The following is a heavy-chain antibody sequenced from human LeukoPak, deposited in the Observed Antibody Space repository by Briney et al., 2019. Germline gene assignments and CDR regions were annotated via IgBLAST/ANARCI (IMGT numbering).Heavy chain of an antibody. D-gene: IGHD5-18*01. J-gene: IGHJ4*02. Sequence: GGSLRLSCAASGFTFSSYWMSWVRQAPGKGLEWVANIKQDGSEKHYVDSVKGRFTISRDNAKNSLYLQMNSLRAEDTAVYYCASIGERVDTLDYWGQGTLVTVSS. CDR2: IKQDGSEK. CDR1: GFTFSSYW. CDR3: ASIGERVDTLDY. V-gene: IGHV3-7*03.